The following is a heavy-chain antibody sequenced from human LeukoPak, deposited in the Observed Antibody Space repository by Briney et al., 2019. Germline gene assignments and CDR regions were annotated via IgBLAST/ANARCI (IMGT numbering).Heavy chain of an antibody. CDR3: ARHLRAKIAARFDAFDI. CDR1: GGPLSSSSYY. CDR2: IYYSGST. Sequence: PSEALSLTCTVSGGPLSSSSYYWGWIRQPPGKGLGGIGGIYYSGSTYYNPSLKSRVTISVDTSKNQFSLKLSSVTAADTAVYYCARHLRAKIAARFDAFDIWGQGTMVTVSS. V-gene: IGHV4-39*01. D-gene: IGHD6-6*01. J-gene: IGHJ3*02.